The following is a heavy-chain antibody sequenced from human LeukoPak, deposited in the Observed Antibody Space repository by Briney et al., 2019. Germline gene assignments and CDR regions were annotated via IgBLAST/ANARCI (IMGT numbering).Heavy chain of an antibody. CDR3: ARLSSGSYYSYYYYYYGMDV. Sequence: PSETLSLTCTVSGGSISSYYWSWIRQPPGKGLEWIGYIYYSGSTNYNPSLKSRVTISVDTSKNQFSLKLSSVTAADTAVYYCARLSSGSYYSYYYYYYGMDVWAKGPRSPSP. CDR2: IYYSGST. J-gene: IGHJ6*02. CDR1: GGSISSYY. V-gene: IGHV4-59*08. D-gene: IGHD3-10*01.